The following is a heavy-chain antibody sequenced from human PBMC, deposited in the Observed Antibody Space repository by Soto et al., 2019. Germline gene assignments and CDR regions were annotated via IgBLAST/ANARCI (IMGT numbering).Heavy chain of an antibody. CDR2: INNEGSVT. CDR3: VRDRPHRRLD. CDR1: GFTFSKHW. J-gene: IGHJ4*02. Sequence: EVQLVESGGGLVQPGGSLRPFCGASGFTFSKHWVHWVRQDPGKGLVWVSRINNEGSVTVYADSVKGRFTISRDNAKNMLYLQMNSLSAEDTAVYHCVRDRPHRRLDWGQGTLVTVSS. V-gene: IGHV3-74*01.